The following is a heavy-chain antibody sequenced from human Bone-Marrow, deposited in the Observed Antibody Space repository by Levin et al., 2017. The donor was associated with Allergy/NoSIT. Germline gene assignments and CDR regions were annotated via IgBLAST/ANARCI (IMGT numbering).Heavy chain of an antibody. J-gene: IGHJ4*02. CDR3: ARRRLDVDGWVRVFEH. Sequence: ASVKVSCKASGYTFTRHDIYWVRQATGHGLEWVGGMNPNNGNTDLAERLRGRVTLTRDTSTSTAYMEMSGLESDDTAVYYCARRRLDVDGWVRVFEHWGQGTQVTVSS. V-gene: IGHV1-8*01. CDR2: MNPNNGNT. CDR1: GYTFTRHD. D-gene: IGHD5-24*01.